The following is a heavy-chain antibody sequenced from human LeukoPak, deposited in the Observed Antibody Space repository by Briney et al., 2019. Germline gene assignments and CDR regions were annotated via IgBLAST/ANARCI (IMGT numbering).Heavy chain of an antibody. V-gene: IGHV3-53*01. CDR2: IYSGGNT. CDR3: ARRAGEYSHPYDY. Sequence: PGGSLRLSCTVSGFTVSSNSMSWVRQAPGKGLEWDLFIYSGGNTHYSDSVKGRFTISRDNSKNTLYLQMNSLRAEDTAVYYCARRAGEYSHPYDYWGQGTLVTVSS. J-gene: IGHJ4*02. CDR1: GFTVSSNS. D-gene: IGHD4-17*01.